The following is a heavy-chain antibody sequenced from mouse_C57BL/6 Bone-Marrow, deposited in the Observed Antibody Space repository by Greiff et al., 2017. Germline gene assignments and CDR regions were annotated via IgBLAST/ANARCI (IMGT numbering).Heavy chain of an antibody. CDR2: ISPGSGST. V-gene: IGHV1-55*01. Sequence: QVQLQQPGAELVKPGASVKMSCKASGYTFTSYWITWVKQRPGQGLEWIGDISPGSGSTNYTEKFKSKATLTVDTSSSTAYMQLSSRTSEDSAVYYCARAAYDIRRGFYYAMDYWGQGTSVTVSS. CDR1: GYTFTSYW. CDR3: ARAAYDIRRGFYYAMDY. D-gene: IGHD2-3*01. J-gene: IGHJ4*01.